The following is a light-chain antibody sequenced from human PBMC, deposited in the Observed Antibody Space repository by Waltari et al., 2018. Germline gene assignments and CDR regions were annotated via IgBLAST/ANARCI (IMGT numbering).Light chain of an antibody. V-gene: IGLV2-14*03. Sequence: QSALTQPASVSGSPGQSITISCAGTSSDVGGYNSVSWYQHHPGKAPKLVIFDVSNRPSGVSSRLSRSKSANTASLTISGLQAEDEAHYYCGSYSKTSTLVVFGGGTKLTVL. J-gene: IGLJ2*01. CDR1: SSDVGGYNS. CDR3: GSYSKTSTLVV. CDR2: DVS.